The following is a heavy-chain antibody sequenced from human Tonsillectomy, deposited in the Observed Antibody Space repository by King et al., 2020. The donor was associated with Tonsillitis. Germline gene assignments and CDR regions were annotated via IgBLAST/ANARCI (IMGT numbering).Heavy chain of an antibody. J-gene: IGHJ4*02. CDR2: MYYSGTI. V-gene: IGHV4-39*01. D-gene: IGHD1-26*01. CDR1: GGSIRTSDQY. Sequence: LQLQESGPGVVKPSETLSLTCTVSGGSIRTSDQYWAWIRQPPGKGLEWIGYMYYSGTIFYNPSLKRRITISGGTSENRFSLKLSSVTAADTAVYFCARYVSGSFDYWGQGALVTVSS. CDR3: ARYVSGSFDY.